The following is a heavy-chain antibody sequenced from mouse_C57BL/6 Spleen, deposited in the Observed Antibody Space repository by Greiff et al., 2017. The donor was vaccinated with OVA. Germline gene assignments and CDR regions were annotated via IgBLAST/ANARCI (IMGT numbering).Heavy chain of an antibody. V-gene: IGHV1-54*01. CDR1: GYAFTNYL. D-gene: IGHD2-1*01. CDR3: ARGGNSGYFDV. CDR2: INPGSGGT. J-gene: IGHJ1*03. Sequence: QVQLQQSGAELVRPGTSVKVSCKASGYAFTNYLIEWVKQRPGQGLEWIGVINPGSGGTNYNEKFKGKATLTADKSSSTAYMQLSSLTSEDSAVYFCARGGNSGYFDVWGTGTTVTVSS.